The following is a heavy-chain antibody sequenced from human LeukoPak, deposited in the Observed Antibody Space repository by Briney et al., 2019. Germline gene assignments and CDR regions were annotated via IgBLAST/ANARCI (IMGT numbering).Heavy chain of an antibody. J-gene: IGHJ3*01. CDR1: GFTVSSNY. V-gene: IGHV3-66*01. CDR3: ARAVHYYDSSGAAFDL. CDR2: IYSGGST. Sequence: GGSLRLSCAASGFTVSSNYMSWVRQAPGKGLEWVSVIYSGGSTYYADSVKGRLTISRDNSKNTLYLQMNSLRAEDTAVYYCARAVHYYDSSGAAFDLWGQGTMVTVSS. D-gene: IGHD3-22*01.